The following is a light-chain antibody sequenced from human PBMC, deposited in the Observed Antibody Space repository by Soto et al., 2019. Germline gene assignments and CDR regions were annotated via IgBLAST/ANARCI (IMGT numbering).Light chain of an antibody. V-gene: IGKV3-11*01. CDR1: QTFSSH. Sequence: EIVLTQSPATLSLSPGERATLSCRASQTFSSHLAWYQQKPGQAPRLLIYDASNRAAGIPARFSGRGTGTAFTLTISSLEPEDVAVYYCQQRSNWPPVITFGQGTRLEIK. CDR2: DAS. CDR3: QQRSNWPPVIT. J-gene: IGKJ5*01.